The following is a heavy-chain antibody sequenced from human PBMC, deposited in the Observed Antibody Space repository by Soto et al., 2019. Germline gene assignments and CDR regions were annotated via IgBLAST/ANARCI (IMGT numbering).Heavy chain of an antibody. Sequence: ASVKVSCKASGYTFTSYDINWVRQATGQGLEWMGWMNPNSGNTGYAQKFQGRVTMTEDTSTDTAYMELSSLRSEDTAVYYCATHDQLLLSPFDYWGQGTLVTVSS. D-gene: IGHD2-2*01. CDR1: GYTFTSYD. CDR2: MNPNSGNT. V-gene: IGHV1-8*01. CDR3: ATHDQLLLSPFDY. J-gene: IGHJ4*02.